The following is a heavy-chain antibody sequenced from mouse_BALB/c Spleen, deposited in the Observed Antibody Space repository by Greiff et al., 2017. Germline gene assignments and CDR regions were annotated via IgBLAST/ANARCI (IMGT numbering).Heavy chain of an antibody. CDR2: INPYNDGT. Sequence: VQLQQSGAELVKPGASVKLSCKASGYTFTSYYMYWVKQRPGQGLEWIGEINPYNDGTKYNEKFKGKATLTSDKSSSTAYMELSSLTSEDSAVYYCARGALPFDYWGQGTTLTVSS. CDR3: ARGALPFDY. V-gene: IGHV1-14*01. CDR1: GYTFTSYY. J-gene: IGHJ2*01.